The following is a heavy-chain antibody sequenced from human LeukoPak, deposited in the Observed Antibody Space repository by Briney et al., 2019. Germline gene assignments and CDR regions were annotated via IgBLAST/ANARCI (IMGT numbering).Heavy chain of an antibody. CDR3: ARDIVYLIDEDYG. CDR1: GSSFNTYY. V-gene: IGHV4-4*07. D-gene: IGHD4-17*01. CDR2: IHTSGSA. J-gene: IGHJ4*02. Sequence: SGTLSLTCSVSGSSFNTYYWSWIRQPAGKALEWIGRIHTSGSADYSPSLQSRVTISVDMSKKEFSLKLTSVTAADTAVYYCARDIVYLIDEDYGWGQGILVTVSS.